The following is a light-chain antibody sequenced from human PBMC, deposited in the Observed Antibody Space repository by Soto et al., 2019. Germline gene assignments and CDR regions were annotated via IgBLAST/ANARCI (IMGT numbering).Light chain of an antibody. J-gene: IGKJ1*01. V-gene: IGKV1-27*01. Sequence: DIQMTQSPSSLSASVGDRFTITCRASQGMSNYLAWYQQKPGKVPKLLIYAASTFQSGVPSRFSGSGSGTDFTLTISSLQPEDVATYYCQKYNSARWTFGQGTKVDIK. CDR1: QGMSNY. CDR3: QKYNSARWT. CDR2: AAS.